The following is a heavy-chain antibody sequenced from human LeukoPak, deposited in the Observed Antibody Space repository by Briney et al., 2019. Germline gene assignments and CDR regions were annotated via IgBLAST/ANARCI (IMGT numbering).Heavy chain of an antibody. CDR1: GFTFDDYA. J-gene: IGHJ3*02. V-gene: IGHV3-9*01. D-gene: IGHD3-16*01. CDR2: ISWNSGSI. Sequence: GGSLRLSCAASGFTFDDYAMHWVRQAPGKGLEWVSGISWNSGSIGYADSVKGRFTISRDNSKNTLYLQMYSLRAEDTAVYYCATFPYYDYVWGRFDAFDIWAKGQWSPSLQ. CDR3: ATFPYYDYVWGRFDAFDI.